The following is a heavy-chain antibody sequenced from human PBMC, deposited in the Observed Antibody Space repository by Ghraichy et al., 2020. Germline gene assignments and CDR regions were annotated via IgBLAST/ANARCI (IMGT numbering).Heavy chain of an antibody. CDR3: ARSGRVRGVIQPPTIYGMDV. Sequence: ASVKVSCKASGYTFTSYYMHWVRQAPGQGLEWMGIINPSGGSTSYAQKFQGRVTMTRDTSTSTVYMELSSLRSEDTAVYYCARSGRVRGVIQPPTIYGMDVWGQGTTVTVSS. V-gene: IGHV1-46*01. CDR2: INPSGGST. D-gene: IGHD3-10*01. J-gene: IGHJ6*02. CDR1: GYTFTSYY.